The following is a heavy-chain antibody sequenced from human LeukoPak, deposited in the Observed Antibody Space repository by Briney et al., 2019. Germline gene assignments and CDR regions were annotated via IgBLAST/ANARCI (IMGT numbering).Heavy chain of an antibody. D-gene: IGHD3-9*01. CDR2: ISGSGGST. V-gene: IGHV3-23*01. J-gene: IGHJ3*02. Sequence: PGGSLRLSCAASGFTFSSYAMSWVRQAPGKGLEWVSAISGSGGSTYYADSVKGRFTISRDNSKNTLYLQMNSLRAEDTAVYYCARDRAKPRKIRYFDWRGVAFDIWGQGTMVTVSS. CDR1: GFTFSSYA. CDR3: ARDRAKPRKIRYFDWRGVAFDI.